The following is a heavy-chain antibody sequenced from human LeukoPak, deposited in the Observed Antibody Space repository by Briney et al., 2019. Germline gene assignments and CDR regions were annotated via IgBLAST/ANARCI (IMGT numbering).Heavy chain of an antibody. J-gene: IGHJ3*02. CDR1: GYSFTSYW. D-gene: IGHD1-1*01. V-gene: IGHV5-51*01. Sequence: GESLKISCKGSGYSFTSYWIGWVRQMPGKGLEWMGFIYPGYSDTTYSPSFQGQVTISADKSISTAYLQWSSLKASDTAMYYCARQWRRTGTTGKGAFDIWGQGTMVTVSS. CDR3: ARQWRRTGTTGKGAFDI. CDR2: IYPGYSDT.